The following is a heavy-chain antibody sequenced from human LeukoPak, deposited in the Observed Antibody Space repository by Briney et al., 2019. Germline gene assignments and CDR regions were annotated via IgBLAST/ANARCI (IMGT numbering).Heavy chain of an antibody. CDR3: ARGLVVAYGFDY. Sequence: PSETLSLTCTVSGGSISSYYWSWIRQPPGKGLEWIGSIYHSGSTYYNPSLKSRVTISVDTSKNQFSLRLSSVTAADTAVYYCARGLVVAYGFDYWGQGTLVTVSS. D-gene: IGHD3-22*01. V-gene: IGHV4-38-2*02. CDR2: IYHSGST. CDR1: GGSISSYY. J-gene: IGHJ4*02.